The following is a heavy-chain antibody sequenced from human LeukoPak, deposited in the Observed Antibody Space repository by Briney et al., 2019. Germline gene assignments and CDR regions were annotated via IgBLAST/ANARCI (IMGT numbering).Heavy chain of an antibody. CDR1: GFTFSSYE. J-gene: IGHJ6*04. Sequence: QSGGSLRLSCAASGFTFSSYEMNWVRQAPGKGLEWVSYISSSGSTIYYADSVKGRFTISRDNAKSSLYLQMNSLRAEDTAVYYCARDSYDILTGYYNYYYGMDVWGKGTTVTVSS. CDR2: ISSSGSTI. D-gene: IGHD3-9*01. V-gene: IGHV3-48*03. CDR3: ARDSYDILTGYYNYYYGMDV.